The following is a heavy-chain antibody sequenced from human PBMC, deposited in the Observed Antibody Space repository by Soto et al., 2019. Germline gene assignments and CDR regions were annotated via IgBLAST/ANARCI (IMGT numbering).Heavy chain of an antibody. D-gene: IGHD2-21*02. V-gene: IGHV4-59*01. CDR2: LYNTGST. Sequence: PSETLSLTCTVSGGSISRYYWSWIRQPPGKGLEWIGYLYNTGSTIYNPSLKSRVTISVDTSKNQFSLKLNSLTAADTAVYYCARDLWGYCGTDCYPLDVWGQGTTVTGSS. CDR3: ARDLWGYCGTDCYPLDV. CDR1: GGSISRYY. J-gene: IGHJ6*02.